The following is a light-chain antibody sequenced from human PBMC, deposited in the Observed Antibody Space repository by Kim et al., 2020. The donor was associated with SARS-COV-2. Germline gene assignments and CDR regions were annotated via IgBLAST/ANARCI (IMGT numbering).Light chain of an antibody. CDR3: QQYDTSPWT. V-gene: IGKV3-20*01. CDR2: AAS. CDR1: QSVSSSY. Sequence: LSPGESATPSCRASQSVSSSYLAWYQQKPGQAPRLLIYAASSRATGIPDRFSGSGSGTDFALTISRLQPEDFAVYYCQQYDTSPWTFGQGTKVEI. J-gene: IGKJ1*01.